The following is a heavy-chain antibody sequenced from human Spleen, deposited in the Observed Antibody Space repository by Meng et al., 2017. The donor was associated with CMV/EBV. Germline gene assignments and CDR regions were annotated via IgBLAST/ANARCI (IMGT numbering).Heavy chain of an antibody. CDR2: LTSSGTTM. J-gene: IGHJ4*02. V-gene: IGHV3-11*04. D-gene: IGHD1-26*01. CDR3: ARVLRMVGAQYYFDL. CDR1: GFVFSDHY. Sequence: GGSLRLSCAASGFVFSDHYMSWIRKAPGKGLEWLAYLTSSGTTMYYAESVEGRFTVSRDNAKNSLNLEMNSLRAEDTAVYYCARVLRMVGAQYYFDLWGQGTQVTVSS.